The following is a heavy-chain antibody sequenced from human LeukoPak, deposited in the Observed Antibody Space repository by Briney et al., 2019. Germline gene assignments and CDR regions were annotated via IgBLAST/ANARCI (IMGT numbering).Heavy chain of an antibody. J-gene: IGHJ4*02. D-gene: IGHD5-18*01. CDR3: ARVVGRGYSFFDY. CDR1: GGSISSSSYY. V-gene: IGHV4-39*07. Sequence: SETLSLTCTVSGGSISSSSYYWGWIRQPPGKGLEWIGSIYYSGSTYYNPSLKSRVTISVDTSKNQFSLKLSSVTAADTAVYYCARVVGRGYSFFDYWGQGTLVTVSS. CDR2: IYYSGST.